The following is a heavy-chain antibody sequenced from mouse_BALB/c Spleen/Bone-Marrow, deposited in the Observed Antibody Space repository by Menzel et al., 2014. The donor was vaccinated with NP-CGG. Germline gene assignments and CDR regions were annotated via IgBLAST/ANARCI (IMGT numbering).Heavy chain of an antibody. J-gene: IGHJ4*01. V-gene: IGHV4-1*02. D-gene: IGHD1-1*01. CDR1: EFDFSRYW. CDR3: ARLGYYGAMDY. CDR2: INPDSSTI. Sequence: EVQLQESGGGLVQPGGSLKLSCAASEFDFSRYWMSWVRRAPGKGLEWIGEINPDSSTINYTPSLKDKFIISRDNAKNTLYLQMSKVRSEDTALYYCARLGYYGAMDYWGQGTSVTVSS.